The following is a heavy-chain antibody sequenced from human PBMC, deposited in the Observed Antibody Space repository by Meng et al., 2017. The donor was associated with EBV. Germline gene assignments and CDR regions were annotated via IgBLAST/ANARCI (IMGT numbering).Heavy chain of an antibody. CDR1: GXPXSSYA. Sequence: QVQLVQSGAEVKKPXSSVKVXCKASGXPXSSYAISWVRQAPGQGLEWMGGIIPIFGTANYAQKFQGRVTITADESTSTAYMELSSLRSEDTAVYYCARGRTYYYDSSGYYYKYYFDYWGHGTLVTVSS. V-gene: IGHV1-69*01. D-gene: IGHD3-22*01. J-gene: IGHJ4*01. CDR2: IIPIFGTA. CDR3: ARGRTYYYDSSGYYYKYYFDY.